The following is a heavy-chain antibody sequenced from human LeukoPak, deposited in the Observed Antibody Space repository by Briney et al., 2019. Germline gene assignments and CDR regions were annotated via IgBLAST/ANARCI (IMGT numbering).Heavy chain of an antibody. Sequence: SQTLSLTCTVSGGSISSGSYYWSWIRQPAGKGLEWIGRIYTSGSTNYNPSLKSRVTISADTSKNQFSLKLSSVTAADTAVYYCARESDYYCYYMDVWGKGTTVTVSS. V-gene: IGHV4-61*02. CDR1: GGSISSGSYY. J-gene: IGHJ6*03. CDR2: IYTSGST. CDR3: ARESDYYCYYMDV.